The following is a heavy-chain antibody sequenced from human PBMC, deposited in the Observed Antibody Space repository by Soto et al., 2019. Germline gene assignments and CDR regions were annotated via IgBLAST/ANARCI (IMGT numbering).Heavy chain of an antibody. V-gene: IGHV3-23*01. CDR3: ARVAVAGYYYYYGMDV. CDR2: ISGSGGST. Sequence: GGSLSLSCAASGFTFSSYAMSWVRQAPGKGLEWVSAISGSGGSTYYADSVKGRFTISRDNSKNTLYLQMNSLRAEDTAVYYCARVAVAGYYYYYGMDVWGQGTTVTSP. D-gene: IGHD6-19*01. CDR1: GFTFSSYA. J-gene: IGHJ6*02.